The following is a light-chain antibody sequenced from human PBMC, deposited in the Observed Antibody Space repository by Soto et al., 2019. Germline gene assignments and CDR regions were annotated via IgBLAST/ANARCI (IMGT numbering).Light chain of an antibody. CDR3: SSYGGGTHVV. J-gene: IGLJ2*01. CDR1: SSDVGGYNY. Sequence: QSALTQPPSASGSPGQSVTISCTGTSSDVGGYNYVSWYQQHPGAAPKLMIYEVVKRPSGVPDRFSGSKSGNTASLTVSGLQAEDESYYYCSSYGGGTHVVFGGGTKLTVL. CDR2: EVV. V-gene: IGLV2-8*01.